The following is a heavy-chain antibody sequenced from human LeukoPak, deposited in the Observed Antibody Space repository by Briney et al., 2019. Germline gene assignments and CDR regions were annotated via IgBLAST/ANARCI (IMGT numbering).Heavy chain of an antibody. V-gene: IGHV3-23*01. Sequence: GGSLRLSCAASGSTSSTYAMTWVRQAPGKGLEWVSSITGSGERTYYADSVKGRFTISRDNSNNMVYLQMNSLRGEDTAVYYCAKNSAYDRSLGYYSYYMDVWGKGTTVTVSS. CDR1: GSTSSTYA. CDR2: ITGSGERT. J-gene: IGHJ6*03. D-gene: IGHD5-12*01. CDR3: AKNSAYDRSLGYYSYYMDV.